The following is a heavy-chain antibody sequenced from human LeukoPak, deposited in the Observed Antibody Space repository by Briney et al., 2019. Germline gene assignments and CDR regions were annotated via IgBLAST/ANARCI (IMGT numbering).Heavy chain of an antibody. V-gene: IGHV3-9*01. D-gene: IGHD3-22*01. J-gene: IGHJ4*02. CDR3: AKDMRYDSSGYYFDD. Sequence: GRSLRPSCAPSGFTLDDYATHSVRPPPGKGLEWVPGISWNSGSIGYADSVKGRFTISRDNAKNSLYLQMNSLRAEDTATYYCAKDMRYDSSGYYFDDWGQGTLVTVSS. CDR2: ISWNSGSI. CDR1: GFTLDDYA.